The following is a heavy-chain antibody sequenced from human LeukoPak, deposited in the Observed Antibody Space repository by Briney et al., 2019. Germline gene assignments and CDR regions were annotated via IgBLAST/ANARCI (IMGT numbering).Heavy chain of an antibody. D-gene: IGHD2-15*01. CDR3: VRSFRIPYCSGNSCYPTDFDF. CDR1: GFSVSSYW. Sequence: GGSLRLSCATSGFSVSSYWLHWVRQSPAKGLVWVSRVNGNGRSTSYADSVKGRFTISGDNAKNTLYLHMTSLRVEDSAVYYCVRSFRIPYCSGNSCYPTDFDFWGQGTLVTVSS. V-gene: IGHV3-74*01. J-gene: IGHJ4*02. CDR2: VNGNGRST.